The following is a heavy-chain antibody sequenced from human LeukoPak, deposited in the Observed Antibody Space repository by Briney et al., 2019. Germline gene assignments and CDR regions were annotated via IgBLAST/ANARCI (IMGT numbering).Heavy chain of an antibody. CDR3: ARGLQENLAWLTAFSAFDI. J-gene: IGHJ3*02. CDR1: GYSFTSNV. D-gene: IGHD6-19*01. Sequence: GASVKVSCKASGYSFTSNVISWVRQAPGQGLEWMGWISAYNGNTNYAQKLQGRVTMTTDTSTSTAYMELRSLRSDDTAVYYCARGLQENLAWLTAFSAFDIWGQGTMVTVSS. CDR2: ISAYNGNT. V-gene: IGHV1-18*01.